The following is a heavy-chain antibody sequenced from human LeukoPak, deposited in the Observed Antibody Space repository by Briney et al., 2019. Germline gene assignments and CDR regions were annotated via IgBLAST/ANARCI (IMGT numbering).Heavy chain of an antibody. J-gene: IGHJ3*02. V-gene: IGHV1-24*01. CDR1: GYTLTELS. CDR2: FDPEDGET. Sequence: ASVKVSCKVSGYTLTELSMHWVRQAPGKGLEWMGGFDPEDGETIYAQKFQGRVTITEDTSTDTAYMELSSLRSEDTAVYYCARSSGWEPQPWYAFDIWGQGTMVTVSS. CDR3: ARSSGWEPQPWYAFDI. D-gene: IGHD6-19*01.